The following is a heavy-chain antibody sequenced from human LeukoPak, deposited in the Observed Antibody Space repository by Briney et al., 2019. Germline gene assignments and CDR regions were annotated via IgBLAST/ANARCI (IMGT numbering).Heavy chain of an antibody. CDR1: GYTFTGYY. Sequence: ASVKVSCKASGYTFTGYYMHWVRQAPGQGLEWMGWINPNSGGTNYAQKFQGRVTMTRDTSISTAYMELSRLRSDDTAVYYCARVSIYGSNYSAFDIWGQGTMVTVSS. CDR2: INPNSGGT. CDR3: ARVSIYGSNYSAFDI. D-gene: IGHD1-26*01. J-gene: IGHJ3*02. V-gene: IGHV1-2*02.